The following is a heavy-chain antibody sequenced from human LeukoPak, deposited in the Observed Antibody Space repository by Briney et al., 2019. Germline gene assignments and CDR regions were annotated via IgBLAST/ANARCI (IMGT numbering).Heavy chain of an antibody. Sequence: ASVKVSCKASGYTFTGYYMHRVRQAPGQGLEWMGWINPNSGGTNYAQKFQGRVTMTRDTSISTAYMELSRLRSDDTAVYYCARDPDIVVVPAANGMDVWAKGPRSPSP. CDR1: GYTFTGYY. J-gene: IGHJ6*02. CDR3: ARDPDIVVVPAANGMDV. V-gene: IGHV1-2*02. CDR2: INPNSGGT. D-gene: IGHD2-2*01.